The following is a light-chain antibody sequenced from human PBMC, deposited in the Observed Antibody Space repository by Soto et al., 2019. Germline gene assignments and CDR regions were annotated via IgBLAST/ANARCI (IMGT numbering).Light chain of an antibody. CDR3: AAWDDSLDGPV. Sequence: QPVLTQPPSASGAPGQRVTISCSGSSSNIGSNTVNWYQQFPGTAPRVLMYSNNQRPSGVPDRFSGSKSGTSVFLAISGLQSDDEADYYCAAWDDSLDGPVFGGGTKVTVL. CDR2: SNN. CDR1: SSNIGSNT. V-gene: IGLV1-44*01. J-gene: IGLJ3*02.